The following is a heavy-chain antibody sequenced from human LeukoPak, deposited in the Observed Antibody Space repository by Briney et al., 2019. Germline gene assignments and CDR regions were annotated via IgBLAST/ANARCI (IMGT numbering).Heavy chain of an antibody. CDR1: GFTLSSYW. Sequence: GGSLRLSCAASGFTLSSYWMHWVRQAPGKGLVWVSRINSDGSSTSYADSAKGRFTISRDNAKNTLYLQMNSLRAEDTAVYYCATTYYYDSSGYYWGQGTLVTVSS. CDR2: INSDGSST. D-gene: IGHD3-22*01. V-gene: IGHV3-74*01. CDR3: ATTYYYDSSGYY. J-gene: IGHJ4*02.